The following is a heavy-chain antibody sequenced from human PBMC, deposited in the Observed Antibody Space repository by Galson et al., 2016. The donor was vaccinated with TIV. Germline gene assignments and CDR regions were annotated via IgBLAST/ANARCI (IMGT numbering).Heavy chain of an antibody. Sequence: SVKVSCKASGGTFRSYAISWVRQAPGQGLEWMGRITAVFGTAHYAQKFHGRVTITADESTSTVYMELSSLRSEDTAVFYCARGEDYYGSGSYLYWDLGTLVIVSS. V-gene: IGHV1-69*13. J-gene: IGHJ4*02. CDR3: ARGEDYYGSGSYLY. CDR1: GGTFRSYA. CDR2: ITAVFGTA. D-gene: IGHD3-10*01.